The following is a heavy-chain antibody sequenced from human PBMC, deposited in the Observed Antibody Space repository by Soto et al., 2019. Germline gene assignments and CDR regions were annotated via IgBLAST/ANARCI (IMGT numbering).Heavy chain of an antibody. CDR2: IYHSGST. J-gene: IGHJ5*02. V-gene: IGHV4-30-2*01. CDR1: GGSISSGGYS. CDR3: ARGRSITIFGVVMSGWFDP. D-gene: IGHD3-3*01. Sequence: PSETLSLTCAVSGGSISSGGYSWSWIRQPPGKGLEWIGYIYHSGSTYYNPSLKSRVTTSVDRSKNQFSLKLSSVTAADTAVYYCARGRSITIFGVVMSGWFDPWGQGTLVTVSS.